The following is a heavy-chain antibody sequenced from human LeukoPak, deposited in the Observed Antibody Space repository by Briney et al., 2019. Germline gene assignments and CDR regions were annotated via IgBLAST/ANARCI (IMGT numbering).Heavy chain of an antibody. CDR1: GGSISSYY. J-gene: IGHJ6*03. CDR2: IYYSGST. CDR3: ARRAQGYYYYMDV. V-gene: IGHV4-59*01. Sequence: PSETLSLTCTVSGGSISSYYWSWIRQPPGKGLEWIGYIYYSGSTNYNPSLKSRVTILVDTSQNQLSLKLNSVTAADTAVYYCARRAQGYYYYMDVWGKGTTVTVSS.